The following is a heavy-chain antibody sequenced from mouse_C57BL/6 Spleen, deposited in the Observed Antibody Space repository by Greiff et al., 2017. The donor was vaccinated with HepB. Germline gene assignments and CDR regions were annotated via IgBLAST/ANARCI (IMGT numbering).Heavy chain of an antibody. V-gene: IGHV5-6*01. Sequence: EVQLVESGGDLVKPGGSLKLSCAASGFTFSSYGMSWVRQTPDKRLEWVATISSGGSYTYYPDSVKGRFTISRDNAKNTLYLQMSSLKSEDTAMYYCARPSYYGSSYDYWGQGTTLTVSS. J-gene: IGHJ2*01. CDR3: ARPSYYGSSYDY. D-gene: IGHD1-1*01. CDR1: GFTFSSYG. CDR2: ISSGGSYT.